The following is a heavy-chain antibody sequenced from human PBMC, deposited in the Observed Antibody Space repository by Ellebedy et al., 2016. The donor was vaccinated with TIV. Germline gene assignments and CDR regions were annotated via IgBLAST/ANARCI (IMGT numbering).Heavy chain of an antibody. Sequence: GGSLRLXXAASGFTFIIYSLNWVRQAPGKGLEWASYISSSSRTIYYADSVKGRFTISRDNAKNSLYLQMNSLRAEDTAVYYCAAAAGAGDDAFDIWGQGTMVTVSS. J-gene: IGHJ3*02. CDR1: GFTFIIYS. CDR3: AAAAGAGDDAFDI. D-gene: IGHD6-13*01. V-gene: IGHV3-48*01. CDR2: ISSSSRTI.